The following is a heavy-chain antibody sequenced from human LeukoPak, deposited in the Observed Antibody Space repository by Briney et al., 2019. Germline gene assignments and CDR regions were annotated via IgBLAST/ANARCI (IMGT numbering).Heavy chain of an antibody. CDR2: ISYDGSNK. D-gene: IGHD3-22*01. J-gene: IGHJ4*02. CDR1: GFTFSSYA. V-gene: IGHV3-30-3*01. CDR3: APMTSYDSSGYYSRLWDY. Sequence: GGSLRLSCAASGFTFSSYAMHWVRQAPGKGLEWVAVISYDGSNKYCADSVKGRFTISRDNSKNTLYLQMNSLRAEDTAVYYCAPMTSYDSSGYYSRLWDYWGQGTLVTVSS.